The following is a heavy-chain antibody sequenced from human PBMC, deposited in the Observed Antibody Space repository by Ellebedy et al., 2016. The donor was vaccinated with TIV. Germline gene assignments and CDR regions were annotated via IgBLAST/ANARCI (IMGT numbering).Heavy chain of an antibody. CDR3: VKGHGDSGTY. V-gene: IGHV3-7*03. D-gene: IGHD3-10*01. CDR2: IKQDGSEM. CDR1: GFTFSTYW. Sequence: GESLKISCAASGFTFSTYWMHWVRQAPGKGLEWVAYIKQDGSEMDHVDSVKGRFTISRDNTKNSLYLQMNSLRAEDTALYYCVKGHGDSGTYWGQGTLVTVSS. J-gene: IGHJ4*02.